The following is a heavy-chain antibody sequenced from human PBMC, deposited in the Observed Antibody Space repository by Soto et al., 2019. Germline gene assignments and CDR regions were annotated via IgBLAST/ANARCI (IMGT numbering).Heavy chain of an antibody. CDR1: GFTFSNYW. CDR3: ARASIPGAY. Sequence: EVQLVESGGGLVQPGGSLRLSCAASGFTFSNYWMHWVRQAPGQGLVWVSRINSDGSNIRYADSVKGRFTISRDNAKNTLYLQMNSLRAEDTAVYYCARASIPGAYWGQGTLVTVSS. CDR2: INSDGSNI. V-gene: IGHV3-74*01. J-gene: IGHJ4*02.